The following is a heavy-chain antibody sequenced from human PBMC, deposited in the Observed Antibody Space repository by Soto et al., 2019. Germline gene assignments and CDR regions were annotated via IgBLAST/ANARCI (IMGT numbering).Heavy chain of an antibody. Sequence: QVQLVQSGAEVKKPGASVKVSCKASGYTFTSYGISWVRQAPGQGLEWMGWISAHNGNTNYAQKLQGRVTMTTDTSTSTAYMELRSLRSDDTAVYYCATRAPYGDYVYYGTDVWGQGTTVTVSS. D-gene: IGHD4-17*01. J-gene: IGHJ6*02. CDR3: ATRAPYGDYVYYGTDV. CDR1: GYTFTSYG. CDR2: ISAHNGNT. V-gene: IGHV1-18*01.